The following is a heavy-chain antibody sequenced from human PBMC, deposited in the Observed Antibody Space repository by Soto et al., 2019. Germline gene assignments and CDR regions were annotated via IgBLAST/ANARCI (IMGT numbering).Heavy chain of an antibody. CDR2: FGNSDNR. D-gene: IGHD3-16*01. Sequence: EVQLLESGGGLVQPGGSLRLSCAASGFTFAGSVMSWVRQAPGEGLEWVSTFGNSDNRYYADSVKGRFTISRDNSKSTLYLQMNSLGAEDTVIYYCARRGQRRFFDYWGQGTLVTVSS. V-gene: IGHV3-23*01. J-gene: IGHJ4*02. CDR3: ARRGQRRFFDY. CDR1: GFTFAGSV.